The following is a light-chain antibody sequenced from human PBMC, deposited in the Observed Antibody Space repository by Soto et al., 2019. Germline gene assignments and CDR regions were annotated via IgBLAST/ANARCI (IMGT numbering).Light chain of an antibody. CDR3: SSYTSSSTWV. CDR2: DVS. Sequence: QSALTQPASVSGSPGQSIAISCTGTSSDVGGYNYVSWYQQHPGKTPNLMIYDVSNRPSGVSNRFSGSKSGNTASLTISGLQAEDEPDYYCSSYTSSSTWVFGGGTKLTVL. CDR1: SSDVGGYNY. V-gene: IGLV2-14*01. J-gene: IGLJ3*02.